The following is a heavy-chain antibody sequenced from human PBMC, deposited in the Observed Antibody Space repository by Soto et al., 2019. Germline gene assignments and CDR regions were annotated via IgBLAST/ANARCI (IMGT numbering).Heavy chain of an antibody. Sequence: LSLTCTVSGGSISSGDYYWSWIRQPPGKGLEWIGYIYYSGSTYYNPSLKSRVTISVDTSKNQFSLKLSSVTAADTAVYYCARESPIAVAPFDYWGQGTLVTVSS. V-gene: IGHV4-30-4*01. CDR1: GGSISSGDYY. J-gene: IGHJ4*02. CDR2: IYYSGST. CDR3: ARESPIAVAPFDY. D-gene: IGHD6-19*01.